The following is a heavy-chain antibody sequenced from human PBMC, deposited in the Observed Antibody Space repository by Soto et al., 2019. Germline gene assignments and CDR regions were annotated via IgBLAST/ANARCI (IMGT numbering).Heavy chain of an antibody. CDR1: GFTFSSYG. V-gene: IGHV3-33*06. J-gene: IGHJ4*02. Sequence: PGGSLRLSCAASGFTFSSYGMHWVRQAPGKGLEWVAVIWYDGSNKYYADSVKGRFTISRDNSKNTLYLQMNSLRAEDTAVYYCAKSDPHDYSKPYWGQGTLVTVSS. CDR2: IWYDGSNK. CDR3: AKSDPHDYSKPY. D-gene: IGHD4-4*01.